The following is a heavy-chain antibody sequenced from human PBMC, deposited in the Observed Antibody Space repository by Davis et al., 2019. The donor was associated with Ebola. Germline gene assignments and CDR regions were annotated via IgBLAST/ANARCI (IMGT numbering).Heavy chain of an antibody. CDR3: ARGRAIMDV. Sequence: AASVKVSCKASGYTFTSYAMHWVRQAPGQPLPSLGWINTNTGNPTYAQGFTGRFVFSLDTSVSTAYLQISSLKAEDTAVYYCARGRAIMDVWGKGTTVTVSS. J-gene: IGHJ6*04. V-gene: IGHV7-4-1*02. CDR1: GYTFTSYA. CDR2: INTNTGNP.